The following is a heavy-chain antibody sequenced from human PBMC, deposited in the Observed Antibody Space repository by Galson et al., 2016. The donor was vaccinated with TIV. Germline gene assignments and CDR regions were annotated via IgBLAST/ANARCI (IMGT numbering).Heavy chain of an antibody. CDR3: ARALVQGLVVMEPQGWFDP. CDR1: GYSFNNFG. CDR2: ISAYNGDT. V-gene: IGHV1-18*01. Sequence: SVKVSCKASGYSFNNFGIAWARQAPGQGLEWMGWISAYNGDTYYGQDVQGRLTMTTDTSTSTAYMELRSRRTDDTAIYYCARALVQGLVVMEPQGWFDPGGQGTLVTVSS. D-gene: IGHD6-6*01. J-gene: IGHJ5*02.